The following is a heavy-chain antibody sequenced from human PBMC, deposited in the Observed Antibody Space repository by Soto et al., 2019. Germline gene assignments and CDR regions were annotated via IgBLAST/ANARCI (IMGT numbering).Heavy chain of an antibody. J-gene: IGHJ4*02. V-gene: IGHV4-4*02. D-gene: IGHD3-22*01. CDR1: GVSISSCNW. CDR2: IYHSGST. CDR3: AREGADDYYDSSGYYFDY. Sequence: PSETLSLTCAVSGVSISSCNWLSWVRQPPGKGLEWIGEIYHSGSTNYYPSLESRFTISVDKSKNQFSLKLSSVTAADTAVYYCAREGADDYYDSSGYYFDYWGQGTLVTVSS.